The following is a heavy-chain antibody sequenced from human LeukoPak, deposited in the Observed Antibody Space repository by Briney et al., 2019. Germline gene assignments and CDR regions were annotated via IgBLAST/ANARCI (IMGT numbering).Heavy chain of an antibody. Sequence: GESLKISCEASGYNFNIYWIGWVRQMPGKGLEWMGIISPGGSDTRYSPSFEGQVTISADRSINTPYLQWSSLKASDTAIYYCPRKQQVPVPGIDYWGKGTVSSSPQ. V-gene: IGHV5-51*01. J-gene: IGHJ4*02. CDR1: GYNFNIYW. D-gene: IGHD6-13*01. CDR2: ISPGGSDT. CDR3: PRKQQVPVPGIDY.